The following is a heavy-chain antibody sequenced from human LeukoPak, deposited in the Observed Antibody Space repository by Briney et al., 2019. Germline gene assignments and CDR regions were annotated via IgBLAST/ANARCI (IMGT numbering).Heavy chain of an antibody. V-gene: IGHV1-2*06. CDR3: ARGNPTQLLRYFDWLLDY. D-gene: IGHD3-9*01. CDR1: GYTFTGYY. Sequence: ASVKVSCKASGYTFTGYYMHWVRQAPGQGLEWMGRINPNSGGTNYAQKFQGRVTMTRDTSISTAYMELSRLRSDDTAVYYCARGNPTQLLRYFDWLLDYWGQGTLVTVPS. J-gene: IGHJ4*02. CDR2: INPNSGGT.